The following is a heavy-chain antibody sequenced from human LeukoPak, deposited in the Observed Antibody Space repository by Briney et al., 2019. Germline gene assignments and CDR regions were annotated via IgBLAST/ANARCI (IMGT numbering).Heavy chain of an antibody. CDR1: GFTFSSYW. J-gene: IGHJ4*02. CDR3: ARGGGDTYFYDSSGYSPFDY. V-gene: IGHV3-7*01. D-gene: IGHD3-22*01. Sequence: GGSLRLSCAASGFTFSSYWMSWVRQAQGKGLEWVANIRQDGSEKYYVDSVKGRFTISRDNAKKSLYLQMNSPRAEDTAVYYCARGGGDTYFYDSSGYSPFDYWGQGTLVTVSS. CDR2: IRQDGSEK.